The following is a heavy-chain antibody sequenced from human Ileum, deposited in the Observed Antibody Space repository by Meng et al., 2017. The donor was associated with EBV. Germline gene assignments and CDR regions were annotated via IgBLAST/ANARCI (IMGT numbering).Heavy chain of an antibody. Sequence: GHLQGSGPGLVRPSETLSRTCAVSGGSISSSGNYWSWIRQPPGKGLEWIGYKYHSGSTYYNPSLKSRVTMSVDTSRNQFSLKLSSVTAADTAVYYCARRGGYDILTPVGWFDPWGQGTLVTVSS. CDR2: KYHSGST. V-gene: IGHV4-30-4*01. D-gene: IGHD3-9*01. CDR1: GGSISSSGNY. J-gene: IGHJ5*02. CDR3: ARRGGYDILTPVGWFDP.